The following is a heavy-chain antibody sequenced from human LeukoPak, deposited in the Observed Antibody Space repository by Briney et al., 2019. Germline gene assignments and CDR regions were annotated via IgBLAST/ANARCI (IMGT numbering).Heavy chain of an antibody. Sequence: SETLSLTCTVSGGSISSYYWSWIRQPPGKGLEWIGYIYYSGSTNYNPSLKSRVTISVDTSKNQFSLKLSSVTAADTAVYYCARIGYYYDSSGYPGGFDPWGQGTLVTVSS. D-gene: IGHD3-22*01. CDR2: IYYSGST. V-gene: IGHV4-59*01. CDR3: ARIGYYYDSSGYPGGFDP. CDR1: GGSISSYY. J-gene: IGHJ5*02.